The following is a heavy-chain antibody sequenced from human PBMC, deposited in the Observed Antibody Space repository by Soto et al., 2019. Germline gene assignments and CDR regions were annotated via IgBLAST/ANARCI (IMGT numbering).Heavy chain of an antibody. Sequence: QVQLVQSGAEVKKPGSSVKVSCKASEGTFSSYAISWVRQAPEQGLEWMGGIIPISGTANYAQKFQGRVTITADESASTAYMELSSLRSEDTAVYHCARSQGSSTSLEIYYYYYYGMDVWGQGTTVTVSS. D-gene: IGHD2-2*01. CDR3: ARSQGSSTSLEIYYYYYYGMDV. J-gene: IGHJ6*02. CDR1: EGTFSSYA. V-gene: IGHV1-69*01. CDR2: IIPISGTA.